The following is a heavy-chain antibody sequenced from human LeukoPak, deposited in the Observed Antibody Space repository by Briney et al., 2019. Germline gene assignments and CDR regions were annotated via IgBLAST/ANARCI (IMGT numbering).Heavy chain of an antibody. J-gene: IGHJ4*02. CDR2: ISYDGSNK. Sequence: PGGSLRLSCAASGFTFSSYGMHWVRQAPGKGLEWVAVISYDGSNKYYADSVKGRFTISRDNSKNTLYLQMNSLRAEDTAVYYCAKDSTPQYYYDSSGYQRGGPFDYWGQGTLVTVSS. D-gene: IGHD3-22*01. V-gene: IGHV3-30*18. CDR1: GFTFSSYG. CDR3: AKDSTPQYYYDSSGYQRGGPFDY.